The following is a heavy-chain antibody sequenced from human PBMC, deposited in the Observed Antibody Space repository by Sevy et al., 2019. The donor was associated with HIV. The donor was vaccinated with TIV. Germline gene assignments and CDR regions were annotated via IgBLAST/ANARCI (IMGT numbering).Heavy chain of an antibody. CDR3: ARGFPYFDY. V-gene: IGHV3-30-3*01. CDR2: ISFDGSNK. J-gene: IGHJ4*02. CDR1: GFTFSRYA. Sequence: GGSLRLSCAASGFTFSRYAIHWVRQAPGKGLEWVAVISFDGSNKNYAHSVKGRFTISRDNSKNTLYLQMNSLRTEDTAVYYCARGFPYFDYWGQGTLVTVSS.